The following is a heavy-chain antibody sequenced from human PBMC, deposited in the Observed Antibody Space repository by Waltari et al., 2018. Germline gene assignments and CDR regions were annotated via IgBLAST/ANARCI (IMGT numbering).Heavy chain of an antibody. Sequence: QLHLQESGPGLVKPWGTLSLACSVSNGPLSNPYWIWLRRTPGQGLQWMGYVYDSGTTSYNPSLKSRLTISVDTWKNQFSLKLTSVTAADTGVYYCARGGGPYEFWRGYSLWFDTWGQGTLVTVSS. CDR3: ARGGGPYEFWRGYSLWFDT. CDR1: NGPLSNPY. D-gene: IGHD2-21*01. J-gene: IGHJ5*02. V-gene: IGHV4-59*11. CDR2: VYDSGTT.